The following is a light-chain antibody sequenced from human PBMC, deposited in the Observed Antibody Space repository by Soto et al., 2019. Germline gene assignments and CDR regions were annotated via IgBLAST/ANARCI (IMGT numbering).Light chain of an antibody. CDR3: QQYNSYWT. J-gene: IGKJ5*01. CDR1: QSISSW. V-gene: IGKV1-5*01. Sequence: QSPCTLSAFVGDRVTITCRASQSISSWLAWYQQKPGQAPKLLIYDASSLESGVPSRFSGRGSGTEFTLTISSLQPDDFATYYCQQYNSYWTFGQGTRLEI. CDR2: DAS.